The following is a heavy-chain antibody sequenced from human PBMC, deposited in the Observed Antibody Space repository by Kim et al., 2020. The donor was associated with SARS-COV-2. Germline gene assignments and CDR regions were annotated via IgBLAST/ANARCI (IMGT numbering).Heavy chain of an antibody. V-gene: IGHV1-18*03. CDR3: ARDRGRWSPKPDALDI. CDR2: ISAYSGKT. D-gene: IGHD2-15*01. Sequence: ASVKVSCKASGDTIGNYGISWVRQAPGHGLEWVGWISAYSGKTDSAEKMQGRVTMTTDTATNTAYMELKNLKSDDMAIYYCARDRGRWSPKPDALDIWGQGTMVIVSS. CDR1: GDTIGNYG. J-gene: IGHJ3*02.